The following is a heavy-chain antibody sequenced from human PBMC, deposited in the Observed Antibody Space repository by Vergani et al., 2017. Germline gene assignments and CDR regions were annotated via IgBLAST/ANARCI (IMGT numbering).Heavy chain of an antibody. CDR3: ARPHYYYRSGTDLWEFEY. Sequence: VQLQESGPGLVKPPGTLSLTCAVSGVSIKSGFWWNWVRQPPGKGLEWIGEIYYTGITNYNSSLKSRVSMAVVTSKNQFSLNLTSVTAADTAIYYCARPHYYYRSGTDLWEFEYWGQGTLVTVSS. V-gene: IGHV4-4*03. J-gene: IGHJ4*02. CDR1: GVSIKSGFW. D-gene: IGHD3-10*01. CDR2: IYYTGIT.